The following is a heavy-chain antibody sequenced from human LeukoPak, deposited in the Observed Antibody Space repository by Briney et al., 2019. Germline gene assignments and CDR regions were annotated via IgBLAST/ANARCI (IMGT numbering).Heavy chain of an antibody. J-gene: IGHJ5*02. CDR3: ARDQKGNYYDSSGYYYINWFDP. D-gene: IGHD3-22*01. Sequence: AGGSLRLSCAASGFTFSSYWMSWVRQAPGKGLEWVANIKQDGGEKYYVDSVKGRFTISRDNAKNSLYLQMNSLRAEDTAVYYCARDQKGNYYDSSGYYYINWFDPWGQGTLVTVSS. V-gene: IGHV3-7*01. CDR2: IKQDGGEK. CDR1: GFTFSSYW.